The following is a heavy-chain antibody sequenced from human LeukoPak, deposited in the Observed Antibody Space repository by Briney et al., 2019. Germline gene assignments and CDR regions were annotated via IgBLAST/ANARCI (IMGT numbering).Heavy chain of an antibody. J-gene: IGHJ4*02. D-gene: IGHD2-15*01. CDR2: INPNSGGT. CDR1: GYTFTGYY. Sequence: ASVKVSCKASGYTFTGYYMHWVRQAPGQGLEWMGWINPNSGGTNYAQKFQGRVTMTRDTSISTAYMELSRLRSDDTAVYYCAREGGVVVAATLELGYWGQGTLVTVSS. V-gene: IGHV1-2*02. CDR3: AREGGVVVAATLELGY.